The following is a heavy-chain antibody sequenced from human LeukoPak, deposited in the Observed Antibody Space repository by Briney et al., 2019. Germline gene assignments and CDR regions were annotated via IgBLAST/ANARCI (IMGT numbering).Heavy chain of an antibody. V-gene: IGHV4-34*01. CDR2: INHSGST. J-gene: IGHJ4*02. Sequence: PSETLSLTCAVYGGSFSGYYWSWLRQPPGKGLEWIGEINHSGSTNYNPSLKSRVTISVDTSKNQFSLKLSSVTAADTVVYYCARSLAAAGLTYYFDYWGQGTLVTVSS. CDR3: ARSLAAAGLTYYFDY. D-gene: IGHD6-13*01. CDR1: GGSFSGYY.